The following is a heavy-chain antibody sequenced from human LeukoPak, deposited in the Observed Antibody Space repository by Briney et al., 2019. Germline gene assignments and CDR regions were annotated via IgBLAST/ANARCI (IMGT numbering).Heavy chain of an antibody. CDR3: ARDFDSPMAFDI. CDR1: GGSITTDNYY. D-gene: IGHD3-9*01. J-gene: IGHJ3*02. V-gene: IGHV4-61*02. Sequence: PSETLSLTCTVSGGSITTDNYYWSWIRQPAGKGLEWIGRIYASGNTNYNPSLTSRITISVDTSKNQFSLRLTSVTAADTAVYYCARDFDSPMAFDIWGQGTMVTVSS. CDR2: IYASGNT.